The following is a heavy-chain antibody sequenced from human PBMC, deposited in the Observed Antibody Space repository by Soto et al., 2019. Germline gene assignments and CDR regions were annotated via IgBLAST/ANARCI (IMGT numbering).Heavy chain of an antibody. CDR3: ARDLIGNFGVVIYYFDY. CDR2: INPSGGST. Sequence: ASVKVSCKASGYTFTSYYMHGVRQAPGQGLEWMGIINPSGGSTSYAQKFQGRVTMTRDTSTSTVYMELSSLRSEDTAVYYCARDLIGNFGVVIYYFDYWGQGTLVTVSS. V-gene: IGHV1-46*01. D-gene: IGHD3-3*02. J-gene: IGHJ4*02. CDR1: GYTFTSYY.